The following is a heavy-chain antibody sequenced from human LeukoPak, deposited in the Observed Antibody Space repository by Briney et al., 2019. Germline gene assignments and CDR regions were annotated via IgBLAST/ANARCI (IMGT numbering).Heavy chain of an antibody. J-gene: IGHJ4*02. V-gene: IGHV1-8*03. D-gene: IGHD3-10*01. CDR2: MNPNSGYT. CDR1: GYTFTTYD. Sequence: GASVKVSCKASGYTFTTYDINWVGQATGQGLEWMGWMNPNSGYTGYAQKFQGRVTITRDTSISTAYMELSSLRSEDTAVYYCARVAGRIAYWGQGTLVTVSS. CDR3: ARVAGRIAY.